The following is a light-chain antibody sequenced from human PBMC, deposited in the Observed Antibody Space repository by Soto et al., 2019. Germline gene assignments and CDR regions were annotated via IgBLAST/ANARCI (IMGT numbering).Light chain of an antibody. V-gene: IGKV1-5*01. Sequence: LHLTHSPTNLSASPSYRFTINCGASQTISNWLAWYQQKPGKAPKVLIYDASTLDGGVPSRFSGRRSGTDFTLTISSLQPSDFATYYCQQYNTYPLTFGGGTKVDIK. CDR1: QTISNW. CDR3: QQYNTYPLT. J-gene: IGKJ4*01. CDR2: DAS.